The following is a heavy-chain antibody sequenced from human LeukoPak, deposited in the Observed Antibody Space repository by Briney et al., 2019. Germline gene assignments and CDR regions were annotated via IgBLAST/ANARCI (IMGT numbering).Heavy chain of an antibody. CDR1: GYTFIDYY. D-gene: IGHD2-2*01. V-gene: IGHV1-2*02. CDR2: INPNSGAT. Sequence: ASVKVSCKSSGYTFIDYYIHWVRQAPGQGLEWMGWINPNSGATKYAQKFQGRVSMTRDTSINTAYMDLTDLRSDDTAIFYCARVKKLMPEFEFWGQGTLVTVSS. CDR3: ARVKKLMPEFEF. J-gene: IGHJ4*02.